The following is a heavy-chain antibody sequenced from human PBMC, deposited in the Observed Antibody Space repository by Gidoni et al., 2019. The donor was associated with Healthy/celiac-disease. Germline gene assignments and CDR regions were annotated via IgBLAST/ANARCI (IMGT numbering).Heavy chain of an antibody. D-gene: IGHD5-12*01. CDR2: ISAYNGNT. J-gene: IGHJ4*02. CDR3: ARRRRDGYNSGYFDY. Sequence: QVQLVQSGAEVKKPGASVKVSCKASGYTFPSYGISWVRQAPGQGLEWMGWISAYNGNTNYAQKLQGRVTMTTDTSTSTAYMELRSLRSDDTAVYYCARRRRDGYNSGYFDYWGQGTLVTVSS. CDR1: GYTFPSYG. V-gene: IGHV1-18*01.